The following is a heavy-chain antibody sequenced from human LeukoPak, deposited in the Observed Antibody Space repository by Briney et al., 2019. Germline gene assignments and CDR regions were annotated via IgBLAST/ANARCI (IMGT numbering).Heavy chain of an antibody. CDR1: GFTFSSYA. D-gene: IGHD2-21*01. CDR2: INEDGSQR. CDR3: ARAYS. V-gene: IGHV3-7*01. Sequence: GGSLRLSCAASGFTFSSYAMSWVRQAPGKGLEWVANINEDGSQRYYVDSVKGRFTISRDNAKNSLYLQMNSLRAEDTAMYYCARAYSWGQGSLVTVSS. J-gene: IGHJ4*02.